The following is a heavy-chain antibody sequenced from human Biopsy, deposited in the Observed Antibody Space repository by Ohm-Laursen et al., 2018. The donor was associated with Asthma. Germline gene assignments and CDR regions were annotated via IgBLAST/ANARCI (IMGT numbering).Heavy chain of an antibody. CDR2: IKTVFGTT. CDR3: ARKAGSCISRNCYALDF. CDR1: GGTFNTSG. D-gene: IGHD2-2*01. J-gene: IGHJ4*02. V-gene: IGHV1-69*13. Sequence: ASVKVSCQSLGGTFNTSGIGWVRQAPGQGLGWLGGIKTVFGTTTYTQKFQDRVTITADDSTRTVYMELSSLRSEDTAVYYCARKAGSCISRNCYALDFWGQGTLVTVSS.